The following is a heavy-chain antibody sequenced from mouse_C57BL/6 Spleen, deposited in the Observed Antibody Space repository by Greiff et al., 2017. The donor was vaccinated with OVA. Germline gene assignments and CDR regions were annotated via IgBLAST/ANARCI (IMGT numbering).Heavy chain of an antibody. D-gene: IGHD1-1*01. Sequence: DVQLVESGGGLVKPGGSLKLSCAASGFTFSDYGMHWVRQAPEKGLEWVAYISSGSSTIYYADTVKGRFTISRDNAKNTLFLQMTSLRAEETAMDYGARTHVHDYGSSGGDYFDYWGQGTTLTVSS. V-gene: IGHV5-17*01. CDR3: ARTHVHDYGSSGGDYFDY. CDR2: ISSGSSTI. J-gene: IGHJ2*01. CDR1: GFTFSDYG.